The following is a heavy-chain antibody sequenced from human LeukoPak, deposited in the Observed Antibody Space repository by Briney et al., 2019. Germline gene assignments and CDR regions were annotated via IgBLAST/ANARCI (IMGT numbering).Heavy chain of an antibody. CDR3: ARDLSDNWYTFGY. J-gene: IGHJ4*02. V-gene: IGHV3-20*04. D-gene: IGHD1-1*01. CDR1: GFTFNKYW. Sequence: GGSLRLSCAASGFTFNKYWMMWVRQAPGKGLEWVSGIYADSVKGRFTISRDNAKNSLYLQMNSLRAEDTALYYCARDLSDNWYTFGYWGRGTLVTVSS. CDR2: I.